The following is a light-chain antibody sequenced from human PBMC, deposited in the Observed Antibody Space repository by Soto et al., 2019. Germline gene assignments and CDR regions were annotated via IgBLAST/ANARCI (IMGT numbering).Light chain of an antibody. Sequence: QSALTQPASVSGSPGQSITFSCTGTSSDIGVYNYVSWYQQHPGKAPKLMIYEVNNRPSGVSNLFPGSKSGNTASLTISGLRTEEGADYYCSSYITSNTDVCGTGTKV. CDR1: SSDIGVYNY. CDR3: SSYITSNTDV. V-gene: IGLV2-14*01. CDR2: EVN. J-gene: IGLJ1*01.